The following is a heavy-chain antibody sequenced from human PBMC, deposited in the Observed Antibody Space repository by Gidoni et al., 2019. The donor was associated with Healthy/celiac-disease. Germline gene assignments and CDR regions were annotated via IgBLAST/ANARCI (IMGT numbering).Heavy chain of an antibody. Sequence: EVQLVESGGGLVQPGGSLRLSCAASGFTFSSYAMSWVRQAPGKGLEWVSAISGSGGSTYYADSVKGRFTISRDNSKNTLYLQMNSLRAEDTAVYYCANDCSGGSCYSVASGAFDIWGQGTMVTVSS. D-gene: IGHD2-15*01. CDR1: GFTFSSYA. V-gene: IGHV3-23*04. CDR3: ANDCSGGSCYSVASGAFDI. J-gene: IGHJ3*02. CDR2: ISGSGGST.